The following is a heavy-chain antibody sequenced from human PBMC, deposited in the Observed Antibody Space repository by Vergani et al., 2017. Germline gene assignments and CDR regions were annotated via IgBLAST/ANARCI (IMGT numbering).Heavy chain of an antibody. V-gene: IGHV3-30*02. CDR3: VKDHPVFDD. Sequence: QVQLVVSGGGVVQPGESLRLSCAASGFPFSTYGMHWVRQAPGKGLVWVAFIQKAGIDNFSADSVGGRFIISRDISKNTLYLEMNSLSAEDTALYHCVKDHPVFDDWGRGTLVSVS. J-gene: IGHJ4*02. CDR2: IQKAGIDN. CDR1: GFPFSTYG.